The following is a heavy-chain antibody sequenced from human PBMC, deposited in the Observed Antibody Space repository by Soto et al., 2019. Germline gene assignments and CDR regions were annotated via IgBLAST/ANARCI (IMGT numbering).Heavy chain of an antibody. CDR3: TNWGMEV. J-gene: IGHJ6*02. Sequence: SQTLSLTCVISGDSVSSNNVAWNWIRQSPSRGLEWLGRTYYRSTWYTDYAVSVKSRLNINPDTSRNQLSLQLGSVTPADTATYYCTNWGMEVWGQGTTVTVSS. V-gene: IGHV6-1*01. CDR1: GDSVSSNNVA. CDR2: TYYRSTWYT. D-gene: IGHD1-1*01.